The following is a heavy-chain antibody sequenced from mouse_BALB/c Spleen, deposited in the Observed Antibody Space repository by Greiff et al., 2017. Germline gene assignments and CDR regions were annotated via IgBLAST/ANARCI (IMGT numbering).Heavy chain of an antibody. CDR2: ISTYYGDA. Sequence: VQLQQSGAELVRPGVSVKISCKGSGYTFTDYAMHWVKQSHAKSLEWIGVISTYYGDASYNQKFKGKATMTVDKSSSTAYMELARLTSEDSAIYYGARNYYGSSYWYFDVWGAGTTVTVAS. J-gene: IGHJ1*01. D-gene: IGHD1-1*01. CDR1: GYTFTDYA. V-gene: IGHV1S137*01. CDR3: ARNYYGSSYWYFDV.